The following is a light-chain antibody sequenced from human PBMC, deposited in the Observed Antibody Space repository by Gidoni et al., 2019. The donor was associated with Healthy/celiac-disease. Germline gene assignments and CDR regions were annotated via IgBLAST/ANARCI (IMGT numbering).Light chain of an antibody. J-gene: IGKJ2*01. CDR3: QQYYSTPYT. Sequence: DIQMTQSPSSLSASVGDRVTITCRASQGISNSLAWYQQKPGKAPKLLLYAASRLESGVPSRFSGSGSGTDYTLTISSLQPEDFATYYCQQYYSTPYTFXQXTKLXIK. CDR2: AAS. V-gene: IGKV1-NL1*01. CDR1: QGISNS.